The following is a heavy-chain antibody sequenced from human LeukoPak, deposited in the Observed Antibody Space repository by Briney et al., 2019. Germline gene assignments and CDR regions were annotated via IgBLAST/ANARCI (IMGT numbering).Heavy chain of an antibody. D-gene: IGHD3-10*01. CDR1: GFTLSSYA. CDR3: AKGRVLLWFGESDDY. Sequence: GGSLRLSCAASGFTLSSYAMTWVRQAPGMGLEWVSAISISGGSTYYADSVKGRFTISRDNSKNTLSLQMNSLRAEDTAVYYCAKGRVLLWFGESDDYWGQGTLVTVSS. CDR2: ISISGGST. J-gene: IGHJ4*02. V-gene: IGHV3-23*01.